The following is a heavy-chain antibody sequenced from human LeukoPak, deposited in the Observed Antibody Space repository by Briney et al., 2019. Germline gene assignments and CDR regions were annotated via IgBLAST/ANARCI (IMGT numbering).Heavy chain of an antibody. CDR3: ARDGGYGGNPNDAFDM. J-gene: IGHJ3*02. Sequence: GGSLRLSCAASGFTFSNYGMHWVRQAPGKGLEWVAIIWYDGSNKYYADSVKGRFAISRDNSKNTSYLQMNSLRAEDTAVYYCARDGGYGGNPNDAFDMWGQGTMVTVSS. V-gene: IGHV3-33*01. D-gene: IGHD4-23*01. CDR1: GFTFSNYG. CDR2: IWYDGSNK.